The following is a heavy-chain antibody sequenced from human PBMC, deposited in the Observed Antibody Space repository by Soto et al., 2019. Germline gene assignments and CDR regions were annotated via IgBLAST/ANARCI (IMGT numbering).Heavy chain of an antibody. D-gene: IGHD6-13*01. CDR1: GDSIIRGYY. J-gene: IGHJ5*02. CDR3: ARADPGSSSWYGWFDP. Sequence: KASETLSLTCAVSGDSIIRGYYLAWVRHPGGKGLEYIGSIYHSGTTYYNPSLMSRVTISVDTSKNQFSLKLSSVTAADTAVYYCARADPGSSSWYGWFDPWGQGTLVTVSS. CDR2: IYHSGTT. V-gene: IGHV4-38-2*01.